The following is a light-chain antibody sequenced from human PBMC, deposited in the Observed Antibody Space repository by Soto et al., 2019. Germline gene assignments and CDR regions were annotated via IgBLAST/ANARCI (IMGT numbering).Light chain of an antibody. CDR1: QSMSRW. Sequence: DIQMTQSPSTLSASVGDRVTITCRASQSMSRWLAWYQQKPGKAPKLLIYKASSLESGVPSRFRGSGSGTEFTLTISRLQPDDFASYYCQEYSANFRTFGQGTKVEIE. CDR3: QEYSANFRT. J-gene: IGKJ1*01. CDR2: KAS. V-gene: IGKV1-5*03.